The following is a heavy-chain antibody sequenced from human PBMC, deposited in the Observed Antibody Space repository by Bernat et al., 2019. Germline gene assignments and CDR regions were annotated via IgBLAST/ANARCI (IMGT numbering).Heavy chain of an antibody. J-gene: IGHJ4*02. CDR2: IYYSGST. D-gene: IGHD3-16*01. Sequence: QLQLQESGPGLVKPSETLSLTCTVSAGSISSSSYYWGWIRQPPGKGLEWIGSIYYSGSTYYNPSLKSRVTISVDTSKNQFSLKLSSVTAADTAVYYCARGLGGSPYWGQGTLVTVSS. V-gene: IGHV4-39*01. CDR1: AGSISSSSYY. CDR3: ARGLGGSPY.